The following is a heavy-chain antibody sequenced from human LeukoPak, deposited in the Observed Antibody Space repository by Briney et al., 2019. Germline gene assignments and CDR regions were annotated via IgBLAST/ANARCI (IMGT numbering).Heavy chain of an antibody. Sequence: GGSLRLSCAASGFTFNIAWMSWVRQAPGKGLEWVGRIKSKTDAGTTDYAAPVTGRFTISRDDSKNKVYLQMNRLKTEDTAVYYCTTSSSGYDHLFDYWGQGALVTVSS. V-gene: IGHV3-15*01. CDR2: IKSKTDAGTT. CDR3: TTSSSGYDHLFDY. D-gene: IGHD5-12*01. CDR1: GFTFNIAW. J-gene: IGHJ4*02.